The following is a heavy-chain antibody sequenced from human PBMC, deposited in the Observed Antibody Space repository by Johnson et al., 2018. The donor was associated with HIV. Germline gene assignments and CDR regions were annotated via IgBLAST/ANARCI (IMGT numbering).Heavy chain of an antibody. J-gene: IGHJ3*02. CDR1: GFTFSSYA. CDR2: ISYDGSNK. CDR3: ARDSPRIVGVPDAFDI. D-gene: IGHD1-26*01. Sequence: QVQLVESGGGVVQPGRSLRLSCAASGFTFSSYAMHWVRQDPGKGLEWVAVISYDGSNKYYADSVKGRFTISRDNSKNTLYLQMNSLRAEDTAVYYCARDSPRIVGVPDAFDIWGQGTMVTVSS. V-gene: IGHV3-30*04.